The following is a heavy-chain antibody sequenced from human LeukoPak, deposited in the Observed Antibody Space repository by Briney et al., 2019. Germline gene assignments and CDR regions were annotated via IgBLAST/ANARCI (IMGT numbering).Heavy chain of an antibody. V-gene: IGHV3-23*01. D-gene: IGHD6-19*01. CDR1: GFTFSSYG. Sequence: GGSLRLSCAASGFTFSSYGMSWVRQAPGKGLEWVSAITGSGGSTYYGDSVKGRFTISRDNYKNRLYLVMNSLRAEDTAVYYCAKNLQTTYSSGWYWWFDPWGQGTLVTVSS. J-gene: IGHJ5*02. CDR3: AKNLQTTYSSGWYWWFDP. CDR2: ITGSGGST.